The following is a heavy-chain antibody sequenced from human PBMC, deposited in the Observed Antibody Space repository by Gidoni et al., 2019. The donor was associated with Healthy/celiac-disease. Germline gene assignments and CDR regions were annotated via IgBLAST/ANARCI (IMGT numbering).Heavy chain of an antibody. D-gene: IGHD3-10*01. Sequence: EVQLVESGGGLVQPGGSLSLSCAASGFTFRSYAMSWVRQAPGKGLEWVSAISGSGGSTYYADSVKGRFTISRDNAKNTLYLQMNSLRAEDTAVYYCAKASNYYGSGSYYPPLVDYWGQGTLVTVSS. CDR2: ISGSGGST. CDR3: AKASNYYGSGSYYPPLVDY. V-gene: IGHV3-23*04. CDR1: GFTFRSYA. J-gene: IGHJ4*02.